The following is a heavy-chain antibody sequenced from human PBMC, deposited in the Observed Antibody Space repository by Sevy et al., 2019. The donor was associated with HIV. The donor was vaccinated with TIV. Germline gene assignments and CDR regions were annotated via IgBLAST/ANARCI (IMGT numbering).Heavy chain of an antibody. CDR3: ARAPYYDFWIGYFGNYGMDV. CDR1: GYTFTSYG. D-gene: IGHD3-3*01. Sequence: ASVKVSCKASGYTFTSYGISWVRQAPGQGLEWMGWISAYNGNTNYAQKLQGRVTMTTDTSTSTAYMELRSLRSDDTAVYYCARAPYYDFWIGYFGNYGMDVWGQGTTVTVSS. V-gene: IGHV1-18*01. CDR2: ISAYNGNT. J-gene: IGHJ6*02.